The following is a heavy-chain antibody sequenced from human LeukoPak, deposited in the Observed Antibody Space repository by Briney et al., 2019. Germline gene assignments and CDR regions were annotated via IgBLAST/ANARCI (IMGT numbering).Heavy chain of an antibody. CDR1: GFTFSSYT. Sequence: PGGSLRLSCAASGFTFSSYTMNWVRQPPGKGLEWVSNIGTSSTTIYYADSVKGRFTISRDNAKNSLYLQMNSLRADDTAIYFCAKEYGSSFYLFDYWGQGTLVTVSS. V-gene: IGHV3-48*01. D-gene: IGHD6-6*01. CDR3: AKEYGSSFYLFDY. CDR2: IGTSSTTI. J-gene: IGHJ4*02.